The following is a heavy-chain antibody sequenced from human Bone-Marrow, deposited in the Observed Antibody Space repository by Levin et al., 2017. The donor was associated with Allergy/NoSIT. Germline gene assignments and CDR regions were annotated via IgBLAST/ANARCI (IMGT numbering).Heavy chain of an antibody. Sequence: GGSLRLSCAASGFTFSRYDMYWVRQPTGKGLEWVSGIGTVAGDTHYSDSVKGRFTVSRENAQDSLFLQMNSLRAGDTAVYYCARGVLFGDYEGDAFDIWGQGTVVTVSS. D-gene: IGHD4-17*01. CDR2: IGTVAGDT. CDR1: GFTFSRYD. V-gene: IGHV3-13*04. CDR3: ARGVLFGDYEGDAFDI. J-gene: IGHJ3*02.